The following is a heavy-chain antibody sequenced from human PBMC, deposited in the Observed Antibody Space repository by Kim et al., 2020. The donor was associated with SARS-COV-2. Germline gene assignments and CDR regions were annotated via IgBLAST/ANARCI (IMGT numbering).Heavy chain of an antibody. CDR3: ARDQAYYDSSGYSAFDI. V-gene: IGHV3-11*01. D-gene: IGHD3-22*01. J-gene: IGHJ3*02. Sequence: VKGRFTISMDNAKTSLYRQMNSLRAEDTAVYYCARDQAYYDSSGYSAFDIWGQGTMVTVSS.